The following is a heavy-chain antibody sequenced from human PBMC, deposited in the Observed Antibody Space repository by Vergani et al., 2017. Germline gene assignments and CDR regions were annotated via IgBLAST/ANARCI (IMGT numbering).Heavy chain of an antibody. CDR3: AKDHMYYDFWSGYYADY. D-gene: IGHD3-3*01. V-gene: IGHV3-9*01. CDR1: GFTFDDYA. Sequence: EVQLLESGGGLVQPGGSLRLSCAASGFTFDDYAMHWVRQAPGKGLEWVSGISWNSGSIGYADSVKGRFTISRDNAKNTLYLQMNSLRAEDTAVYYCAKDHMYYDFWSGYYADYWGQGTLVTVSS. J-gene: IGHJ4*02. CDR2: ISWNSGSI.